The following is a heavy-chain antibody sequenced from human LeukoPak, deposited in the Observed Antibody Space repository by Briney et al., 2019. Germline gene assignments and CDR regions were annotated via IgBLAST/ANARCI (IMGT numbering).Heavy chain of an antibody. V-gene: IGHV3-7*01. CDR1: GFKFSDSW. D-gene: IGHD7-27*01. J-gene: IGHJ6*02. CDR2: IKQDGREE. Sequence: GGSLRLSCAASGFKFSDSWMSWVRQAPGKGPGWVANIKQDGREEHYVDSVKGRFTVSRDNARNSLFLQMNSLRVEDTAVYYCATYKNWVAGDVWGQGTTVSVSS. CDR3: ATYKNWVAGDV.